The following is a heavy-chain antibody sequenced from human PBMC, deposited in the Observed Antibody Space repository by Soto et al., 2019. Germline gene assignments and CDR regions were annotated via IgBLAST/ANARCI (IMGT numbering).Heavy chain of an antibody. D-gene: IGHD2-8*01. CDR1: GGSISSGGYY. V-gene: IGHV4-31*03. Sequence: QVQLQESDPGLVKPSQTLSLTCTVSGGSISSGGYYWSWIRQHPGKGLEWIGYIYYSGSTYYNPSLKSRVTISVDTSKNQFSLKLSSVTAADTAVYYCARDRVRRTKSDYYYYGMDVWGQGTTVTVSS. CDR3: ARDRVRRTKSDYYYYGMDV. CDR2: IYYSGST. J-gene: IGHJ6*02.